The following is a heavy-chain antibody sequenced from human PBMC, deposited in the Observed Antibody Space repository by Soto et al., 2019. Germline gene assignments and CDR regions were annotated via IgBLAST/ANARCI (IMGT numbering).Heavy chain of an antibody. CDR2: IYWDDDE. CDR1: GFSLTTTGVG. CDR3: ALGIAARPFDS. D-gene: IGHD6-6*01. V-gene: IGHV2-5*02. J-gene: IGHJ4*02. Sequence: QISLKESGPALVKPTQTLTLTCSFSGFSLTTTGVGVDWIRQPPGKALEWLALIYWDDDERYNPSLKNRLTITKDTSKNLVVLTMTNVDPVDTATYYCALGIAARPFDSWGQGTLVTVSS.